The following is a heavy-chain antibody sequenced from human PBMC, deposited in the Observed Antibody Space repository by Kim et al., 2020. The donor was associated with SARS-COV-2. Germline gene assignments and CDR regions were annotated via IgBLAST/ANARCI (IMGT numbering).Heavy chain of an antibody. V-gene: IGHV3-23*01. CDR3: AKGWQWLGYFDY. D-gene: IGHD6-19*01. Sequence: GGSLRLSCAASGFTFSSYAMSWVRQAPGKGLEWVSSISVSGGTTNYADSVKGRFTISRDNSKNTLYLQMDSLRAEDTAVYYCAKGWQWLGYFDYWGQGTLVTVSS. CDR2: ISVSGGTT. J-gene: IGHJ4*02. CDR1: GFTFSSYA.